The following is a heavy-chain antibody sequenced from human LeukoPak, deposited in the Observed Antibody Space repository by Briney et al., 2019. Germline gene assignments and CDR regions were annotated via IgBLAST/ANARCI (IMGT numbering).Heavy chain of an antibody. Sequence: GGSLRLSCAVSGFTFSNYAMSWVRQAPGKGLEWVSAISGSGGSTYYADSVKGRFTISRDNAKNTLYLQMNSLRADDTAVYYCARSSGRSPFDMWGQGTMVTVSS. CDR1: GFTFSNYA. D-gene: IGHD6-19*01. J-gene: IGHJ3*02. CDR2: ISGSGGST. V-gene: IGHV3-23*01. CDR3: ARSSGRSPFDM.